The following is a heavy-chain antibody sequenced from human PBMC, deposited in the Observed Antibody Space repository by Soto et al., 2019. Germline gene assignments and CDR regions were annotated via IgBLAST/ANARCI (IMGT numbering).Heavy chain of an antibody. CDR1: VCTFSSYA. V-gene: IGHV1-69*13. D-gene: IGHD5-12*01. CDR2: IIPSFGTA. J-gene: IGHJ4*02. CDR3: ASKYGGYDLYYFDY. Sequence: GASVKVSCKASVCTFSSYAISWVRQAPGQGLEWMGGIIPSFGTANYAQKSQGRVTITADESTSTAYMELSSLRSEDTAVYYCASKYGGYDLYYFDYWGQGTLVTVSS.